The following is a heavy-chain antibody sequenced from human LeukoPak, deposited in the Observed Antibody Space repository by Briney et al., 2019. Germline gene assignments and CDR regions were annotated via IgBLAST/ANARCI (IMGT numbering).Heavy chain of an antibody. Sequence: SQTLSLTCTVSGGSISGGDYYWSWIRQPPGTGLEWIGYIYYSGSTYYNPSLKSRVTISVDTSKNQFSLKLSSVTAADTAVYYCARGGGYDPGRFDYWGQGTLVTVSS. V-gene: IGHV4-30-4*08. D-gene: IGHD5-12*01. CDR1: GGSISGGDYY. CDR3: ARGGGYDPGRFDY. J-gene: IGHJ4*02. CDR2: IYYSGST.